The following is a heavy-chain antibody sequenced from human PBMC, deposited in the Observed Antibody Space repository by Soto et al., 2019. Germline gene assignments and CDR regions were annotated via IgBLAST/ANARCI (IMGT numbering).Heavy chain of an antibody. Sequence: GGSLRLSCAASVFVFSSYGMHGVLQAPGKGLEWVAVIWYDGSNKYYADSVKGRFTISRDDSKNTLYLKMNSLRAEDTDVYYCARDNLSSKGLGLPIGYWGQGTLVTVSS. D-gene: IGHD2-2*01. CDR3: ARDNLSSKGLGLPIGY. J-gene: IGHJ4*02. CDR1: VFVFSSYG. V-gene: IGHV3-33*01. CDR2: IWYDGSNK.